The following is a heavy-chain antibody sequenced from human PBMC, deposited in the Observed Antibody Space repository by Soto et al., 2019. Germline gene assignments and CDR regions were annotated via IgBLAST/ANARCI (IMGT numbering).Heavy chain of an antibody. Sequence: QMQLVQSGAEVKRPGASVRVSCKSSGYTFTSFYIHWVRQAPGQGLERMGIINPSGEITNFAQRFQGRVTMTRDMSTNTHYMELSRLKSDDTAVYYCASSPAFSSSWYGIPPDPSHGMDVWGQGTRVTVS. CDR3: ASSPAFSSSWYGIPPDPSHGMDV. J-gene: IGHJ6*02. CDR1: GYTFTSFY. V-gene: IGHV1-46*01. CDR2: INPSGEIT. D-gene: IGHD6-13*01.